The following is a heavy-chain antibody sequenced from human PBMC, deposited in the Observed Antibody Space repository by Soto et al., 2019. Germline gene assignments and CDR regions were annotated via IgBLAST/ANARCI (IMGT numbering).Heavy chain of an antibody. D-gene: IGHD3-10*01. CDR1: GYTFTSYA. V-gene: IGHV1-3*01. J-gene: IGHJ3*02. CDR2: INAGNGNT. Sequence: QVPLVQSGAEVKKPGASVKVSCKASGYTFTSYAMHWVRQAPGQRLEWMGWINAGNGNTKYSQKFQGRVTITRDTTASTAYMELSSLRSEDTAVYYCARSYYGSGSYYNGNDAFDIWGQGTMVTVSS. CDR3: ARSYYGSGSYYNGNDAFDI.